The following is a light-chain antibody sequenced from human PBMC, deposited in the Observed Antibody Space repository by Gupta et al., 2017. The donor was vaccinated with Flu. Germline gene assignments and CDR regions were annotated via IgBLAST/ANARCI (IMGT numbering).Light chain of an antibody. CDR2: NFG. CDR3: AVWDDILNAWV. CDR1: SSNMGRNT. J-gene: IGLJ3*02. Sequence: TVSTQAPSASGAPGQRVAISCSGSSSNMGRNTVTWCQLLPGTAPTLLMYNFGARHSGVPGRFSGSKSGTSASLAISGLQSEDEGDYDCAVWDDILNAWVFGGGTKVTVL. V-gene: IGLV1-44*01.